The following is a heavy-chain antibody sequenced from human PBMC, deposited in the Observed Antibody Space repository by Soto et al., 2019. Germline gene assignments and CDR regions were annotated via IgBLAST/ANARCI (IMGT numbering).Heavy chain of an antibody. Sequence: QVQLQQWGAGLLKPSETLSLTCAVYGGSFSGYYWSWIRQPPGKGLEWIGEINHSGSTNYNPSLKSRVTISVDTSKNQFSPKLSSVTAADTAVYYCASLSNIVAVVAATGAFDIWGQGTMVTVSS. J-gene: IGHJ3*02. CDR1: GGSFSGYY. D-gene: IGHD2-15*01. CDR2: INHSGST. V-gene: IGHV4-34*01. CDR3: ASLSNIVAVVAATGAFDI.